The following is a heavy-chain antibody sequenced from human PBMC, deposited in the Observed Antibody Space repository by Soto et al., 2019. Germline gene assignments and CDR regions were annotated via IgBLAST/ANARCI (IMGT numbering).Heavy chain of an antibody. J-gene: IGHJ6*02. CDR3: ARHITGDTTDYYYGMGI. CDR2: IRSKAHNYAT. D-gene: IGHD1-26*01. V-gene: IGHV3-73*02. Sequence: EVQLVESGGGLVQPGGSLKLSCAASGFTFSDSAMHWVRQASGKGLEWLGRIRSKAHNYATAHTAAVKGWFTVSRDDSKNTAYLQMNSLKTEDTAVYYCARHITGDTTDYYYGMGIWGQGTTVTVSS. CDR1: GFTFSDSA.